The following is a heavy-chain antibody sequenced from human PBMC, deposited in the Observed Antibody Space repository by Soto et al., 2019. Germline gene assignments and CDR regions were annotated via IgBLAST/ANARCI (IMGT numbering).Heavy chain of an antibody. Sequence: QVQLVQSGADMKRPGASVKVSCTASGYTFTDYFLHWVRQAPGQGLEWIGWINPKSGVTNYAQRFEGRVTMTRDTSITTAHMDLSSLRSDATAVYYCATDYDYSSSWTYWGQGTLVTVSS. V-gene: IGHV1-2*02. CDR2: INPKSGVT. J-gene: IGHJ4*02. CDR3: ATDYDYSSSWTY. CDR1: GYTFTDYF. D-gene: IGHD6-13*01.